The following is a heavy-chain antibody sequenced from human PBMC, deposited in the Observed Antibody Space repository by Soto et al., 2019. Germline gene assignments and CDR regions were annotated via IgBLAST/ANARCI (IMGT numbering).Heavy chain of an antibody. D-gene: IGHD3-10*01. CDR1: GFTFSNYA. J-gene: IGHJ5*02. Sequence: QPGGSLGLSCAASGFTFSNYAMSWVRQAPGKGPEWVSSISGRSGSTYYRDSVKGRFTISRDNSNNTLYLQMNSLRAEDTAVYYCAKLIHGEVPRLLEHDWFDLWGQGTPVTVSS. V-gene: IGHV3-23*01. CDR2: ISGRSGST. CDR3: AKLIHGEVPRLLEHDWFDL.